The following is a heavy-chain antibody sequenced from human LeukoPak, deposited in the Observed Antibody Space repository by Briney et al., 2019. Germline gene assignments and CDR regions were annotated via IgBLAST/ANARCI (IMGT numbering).Heavy chain of an antibody. V-gene: IGHV5-51*01. D-gene: IGHD4-23*01. CDR1: GYSFTSYW. CDR3: ARPLYGGKKRGVAFDI. J-gene: IGHJ3*02. Sequence: GESLKISCKGSGYSFTSYWIGWVRQMPGKGLEWMGIIYPGDSDTRYSPSFQGQVTISADKSISTAYLRWSSLKASDTAMYYCARPLYGGKKRGVAFDIWGQGTMVTVSS. CDR2: IYPGDSDT.